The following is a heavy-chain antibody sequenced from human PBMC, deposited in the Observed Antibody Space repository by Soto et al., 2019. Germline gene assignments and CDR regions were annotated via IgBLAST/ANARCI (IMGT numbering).Heavy chain of an antibody. Sequence: PGGSLRLSCAASGFSFSNAWMNWVRQAPGKGLEWVGRIKSKSDGGTTDYAAPVKGRFTISRDDSRNTLYLQMNSLKTEDTAVYYCTTDLYKRMMTYSGVIDCDYWGQGTLVTVSS. D-gene: IGHD3-16*02. CDR3: TTDLYKRMMTYSGVIDCDY. CDR2: IKSKSDGGTT. CDR1: GFSFSNAW. V-gene: IGHV3-15*01. J-gene: IGHJ4*02.